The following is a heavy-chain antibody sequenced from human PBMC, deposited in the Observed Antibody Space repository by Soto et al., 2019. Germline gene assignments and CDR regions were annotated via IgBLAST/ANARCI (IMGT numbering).Heavy chain of an antibody. CDR3: TTYSGSYYAFDY. Sequence: GGSLRLSCAASGFTFSNAWMSWVRQAPGKGLEWVGRIKSKTDGGTTDYAAPVKGRFTISRDDSKNTLYLQMNSLKTEDTAVYYCTTYSGSYYAFDYWGQGTLVTVPQ. CDR1: GFTFSNAW. V-gene: IGHV3-15*01. CDR2: IKSKTDGGTT. D-gene: IGHD1-26*01. J-gene: IGHJ4*02.